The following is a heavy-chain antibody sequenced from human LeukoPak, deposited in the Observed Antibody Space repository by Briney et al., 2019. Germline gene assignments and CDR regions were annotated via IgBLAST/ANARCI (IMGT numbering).Heavy chain of an antibody. V-gene: IGHV3-30-3*01. CDR3: ASEVVGATSVDY. J-gene: IGHJ4*02. D-gene: IGHD1-26*01. CDR2: ISYDGSNK. CDR1: GFTFSSYA. Sequence: PGGSLRLSCAASGFTFSSYAMHWVRQAPGKGLEWVAVISYDGSNKYYADSVKGRFTISRDNSKNTLYLQMNSLRAEDTAVYYCASEVVGATSVDYWGQGTLVTVSS.